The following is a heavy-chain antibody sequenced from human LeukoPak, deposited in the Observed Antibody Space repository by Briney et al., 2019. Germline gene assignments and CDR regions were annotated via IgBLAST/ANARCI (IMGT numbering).Heavy chain of an antibody. D-gene: IGHD1-26*01. CDR3: ARDGGATSLDY. V-gene: IGHV3-30*04. Sequence: PGGSLRLSCAASGFTFSSYAMHWVRQAPGKGLEWVAVISYDGSNKYYADSVKGRFTISRDNSKNTLYLQMNSQRAEDTAVYYCARDGGATSLDYWGQGTLVTVSS. CDR1: GFTFSSYA. J-gene: IGHJ4*02. CDR2: ISYDGSNK.